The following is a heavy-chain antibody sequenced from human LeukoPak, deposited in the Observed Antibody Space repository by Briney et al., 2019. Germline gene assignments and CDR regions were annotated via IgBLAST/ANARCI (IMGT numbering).Heavy chain of an antibody. D-gene: IGHD5-24*01. CDR3: ARGRRDGYNYNWFDP. V-gene: IGHV5-51*01. CDR2: IYPGDSDT. J-gene: IGHJ5*02. Sequence: GESLKISCKGSGYSFTSYWIGWVRQMPGNGLEWMGIIYPGDSDTRYSPSFQGQVTISANKSISTAYLQWSSLKASYTAMYYCARGRRDGYNYNWFDPWGQGTLVTVSS. CDR1: GYSFTSYW.